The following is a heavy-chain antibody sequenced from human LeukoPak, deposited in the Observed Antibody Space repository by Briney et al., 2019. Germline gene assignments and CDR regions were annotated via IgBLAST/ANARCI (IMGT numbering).Heavy chain of an antibody. V-gene: IGHV4-61*01. Sequence: SETLSLTCTVSGGSVSSGSYYWSWIRQPPGKGLEWIGYIYYSGSTNYNPSLKSRVTISVDTSKNQFSLKLSSVTAADTAVYYCARSQWLLIMDYWGQGTLVTVSS. CDR3: ARSQWLLIMDY. D-gene: IGHD6-19*01. J-gene: IGHJ4*02. CDR1: GGSVSSGSYY. CDR2: IYYSGST.